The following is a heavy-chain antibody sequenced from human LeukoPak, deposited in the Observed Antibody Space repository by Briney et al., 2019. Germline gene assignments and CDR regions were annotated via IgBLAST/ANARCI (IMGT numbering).Heavy chain of an antibody. Sequence: GGSLRLSCAASEFAFSTYNMNWVRQAPGKGLEWVSYISTGSSTTYYADSVRGRFTISRDNAKNSLYLQMNSLRAEDTAVYYCARDGFSSAINFWGQGTLVTVSS. CDR1: EFAFSTYN. D-gene: IGHD2-21*02. V-gene: IGHV3-48*04. J-gene: IGHJ4*02. CDR2: ISTGSSTT. CDR3: ARDGFSSAINF.